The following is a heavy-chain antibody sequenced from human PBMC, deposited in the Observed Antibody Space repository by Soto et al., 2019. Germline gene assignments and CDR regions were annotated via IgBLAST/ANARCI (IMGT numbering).Heavy chain of an antibody. CDR1: GFTFDDYA. CDR3: AKDMRRIAAAGVLAFDY. Sequence: EVQLVESGGGLVQPGRSLRLSCAASGFTFDDYAMHWVRQAPGKGLEWVSGISWNSGSIGYADSVKGRFTISRDNAKNSLYLQMNSLRAEDTALYYCAKDMRRIAAAGVLAFDYWGQGTLVTVSS. D-gene: IGHD6-13*01. J-gene: IGHJ4*02. V-gene: IGHV3-9*01. CDR2: ISWNSGSI.